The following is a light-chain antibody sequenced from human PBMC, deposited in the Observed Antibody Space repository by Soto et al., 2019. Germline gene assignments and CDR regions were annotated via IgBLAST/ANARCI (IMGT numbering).Light chain of an antibody. CDR3: QAWHSSSYV. Sequence: SYELTQPPSVSVSPVQTASITCSGDKLGDKYACWYQQKPGQSPVLVIYQDNKRPSGIPERFSGSNSGNTATLTISGTQAMDEADYYCQAWHSSSYVFGTGTKLTVL. V-gene: IGLV3-1*01. CDR2: QDN. CDR1: KLGDKY. J-gene: IGLJ1*01.